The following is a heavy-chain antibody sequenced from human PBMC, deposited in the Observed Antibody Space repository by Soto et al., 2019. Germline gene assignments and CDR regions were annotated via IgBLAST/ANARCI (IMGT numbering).Heavy chain of an antibody. D-gene: IGHD3-10*01. CDR3: ARRTPGGSETYYNSWFDP. CDR2: INHRGSL. Sequence: SETLSLTCTVTGGSMTSGDQYWTWIRHRPGGGLEWIGYINHRGSLYYNPSLKSRVSISVDTSKNQFSLKLSSVTAADTAVYYCARRTPGGSETYYNSWFDPWGQGTLVTVSS. J-gene: IGHJ5*02. V-gene: IGHV4-31*03. CDR1: GGSMTSGDQY.